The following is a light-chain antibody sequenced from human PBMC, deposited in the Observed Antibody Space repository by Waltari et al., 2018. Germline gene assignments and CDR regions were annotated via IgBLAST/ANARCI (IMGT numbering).Light chain of an antibody. CDR2: ATS. J-gene: IGKJ1*01. CDR1: QALRTD. V-gene: IGKV1-6*01. Sequence: IQMTHSPSSLHASVRHRVTITCRASQALRTDLGWYQQKPGKAPNLLIYATSTLQTGVPSRFSGSGSGTDFTLTISSLQPEDFATYYCLQDYSYPRTFGQGTKVEI. CDR3: LQDYSYPRT.